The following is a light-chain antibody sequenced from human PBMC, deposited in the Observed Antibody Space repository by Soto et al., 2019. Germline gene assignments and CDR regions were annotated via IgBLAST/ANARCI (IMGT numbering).Light chain of an antibody. CDR1: QSVSSN. V-gene: IGKV3-15*01. J-gene: IGKJ4*01. CDR2: VAS. CDR3: RQYNDWPLT. Sequence: EIVMTQSPATLSVSPGERATLSCRASQSVSSNLAWYQQKPGQTPKLLIYVASTRATGIPARFSGSGSGTEFTLTVSSLQSVDFAVYYCRQYNDWPLTFGGGTKVEFK.